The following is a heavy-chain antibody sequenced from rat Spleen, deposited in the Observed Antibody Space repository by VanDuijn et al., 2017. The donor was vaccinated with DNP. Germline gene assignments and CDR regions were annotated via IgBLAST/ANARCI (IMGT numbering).Heavy chain of an antibody. J-gene: IGHJ3*01. Sequence: EVNLVESGGGLVQPGRSLKLSCAASGFKLNDYWMGWVRQAPGKELEWIGEINKDSSTINYTPSLKDKFTISRDNAQNTLYLQMSKLGSEDTAIYYCARAGWHGWLAYWGQGTLVTVSS. D-gene: IGHD1-11*01. CDR1: GFKLNDYW. CDR3: ARAGWHGWLAY. V-gene: IGHV4-2*01. CDR2: INKDSSTI.